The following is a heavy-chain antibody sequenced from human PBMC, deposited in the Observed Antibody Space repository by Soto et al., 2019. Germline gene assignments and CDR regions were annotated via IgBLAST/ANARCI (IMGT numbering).Heavy chain of an antibody. V-gene: IGHV3-13*01. Sequence: PGGSLRLSCAASGFTFSSYDMHWVRQATGKGLEWVSAIGTAGDTYYPGSVKGRFTISRENAKNSLYLQMNSLRAGDTAVYYCARGEYFRGISLSHPYYFDYWGQGTRVTVSS. CDR1: GFTFSSYD. CDR3: ARGEYFRGISLSHPYYFDY. D-gene: IGHD6-6*01. J-gene: IGHJ4*02. CDR2: IGTAGDT.